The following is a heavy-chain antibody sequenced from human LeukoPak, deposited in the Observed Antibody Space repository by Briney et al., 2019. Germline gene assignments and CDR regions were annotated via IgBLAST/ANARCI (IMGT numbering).Heavy chain of an antibody. V-gene: IGHV3-23*01. Sequence: PGGSLRLSCAASGFTFSSYAMSWVRQAPGKGLEWVSAISGSGGSTYYADSVKGRFTISRDNSKNTLYLQMNSLRAEDTAVYCCAKDHDFWSGPYFDYWGQGTLVTVSS. CDR2: ISGSGGST. CDR3: AKDHDFWSGPYFDY. D-gene: IGHD3-3*01. CDR1: GFTFSSYA. J-gene: IGHJ4*02.